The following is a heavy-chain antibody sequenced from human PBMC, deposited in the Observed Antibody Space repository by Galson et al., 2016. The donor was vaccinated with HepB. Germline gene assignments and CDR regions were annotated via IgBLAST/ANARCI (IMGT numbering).Heavy chain of an antibody. Sequence: SLRLSCAASRFTFSDYAMTWFRQAPGKGLEWVSAISGSGVSTYHADSVRGRLSISRDNSKNTQYLEMNSLRAEDTAVYYCARVRRQYSSDWQHFDYWGQGTLVTLSS. D-gene: IGHD6-25*01. J-gene: IGHJ4*02. V-gene: IGHV3-23*01. CDR2: ISGSGVST. CDR1: RFTFSDYA. CDR3: ARVRRQYSSDWQHFDY.